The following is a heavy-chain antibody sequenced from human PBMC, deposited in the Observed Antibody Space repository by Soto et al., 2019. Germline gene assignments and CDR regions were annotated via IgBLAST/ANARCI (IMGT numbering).Heavy chain of an antibody. D-gene: IGHD6-19*01. V-gene: IGHV3-23*01. CDR1: GFTFSSYA. CDR3: AKSSGWFHPVDY. Sequence: EVQLLESGGGLVQPGGSLRLSCAASGFTFSSYALSWVRQAPGKGLEWVSVISGSGGSTYYEDSVKGRFTISRDNSKNTLYLQINSLRADDTAVYYCAKSSGWFHPVDYWGQGTLVTVSS. J-gene: IGHJ4*02. CDR2: ISGSGGST.